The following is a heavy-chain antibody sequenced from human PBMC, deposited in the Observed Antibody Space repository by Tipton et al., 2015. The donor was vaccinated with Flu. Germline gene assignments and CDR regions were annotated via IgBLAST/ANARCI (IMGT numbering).Heavy chain of an antibody. CDR2: IYYSGST. V-gene: IGHV4-59*01. D-gene: IGHD1-26*01. CDR3: ARGGSYDYDAFDI. CDR1: GGSFSGYY. Sequence: GLVKPSETLSLTCAVYGGSFSGYYWSWIRQPPGKGLEWIGYIYYSGSTNYNPSLKSRVTISVDTSKNQFSLKLSSVTAADTAVYYCARGGSYDYDAFDIWGQGTMVTVSS. J-gene: IGHJ3*02.